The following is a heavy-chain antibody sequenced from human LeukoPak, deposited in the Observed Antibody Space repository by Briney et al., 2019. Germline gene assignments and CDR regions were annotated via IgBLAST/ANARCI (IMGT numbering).Heavy chain of an antibody. J-gene: IGHJ4*02. D-gene: IGHD3-10*01. CDR2: ISYDGSNK. Sequence: PGGSLRLSCAAAGFTFSSYAMHWGGQAPGKGLEWVAVISYDGSNKYYADSVKGRFTISRDNSKNTLYLQMNSLRAEDTAVYYCARDSPPMVRGVITGWGQGTLVTVSS. CDR3: ARDSPPMVRGVITG. V-gene: IGHV3-30-3*01. CDR1: GFTFSSYA.